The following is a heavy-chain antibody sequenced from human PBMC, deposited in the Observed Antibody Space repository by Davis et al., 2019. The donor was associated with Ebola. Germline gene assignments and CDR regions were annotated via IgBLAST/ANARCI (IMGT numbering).Heavy chain of an antibody. V-gene: IGHV3-53*01. CDR1: GFSLTTEY. CDR3: AKEIRPNDY. CDR2: IHNNDKT. Sequence: GESLKISCAVSGFSLTTEYMSWVRQPPGKGLEWVAIIHNNDKTHYADSVKGRFTISRDNSKNTLYLQMNSLRADDTAVYHCAKEIRPNDYWGQGTLVTVSS. J-gene: IGHJ4*02.